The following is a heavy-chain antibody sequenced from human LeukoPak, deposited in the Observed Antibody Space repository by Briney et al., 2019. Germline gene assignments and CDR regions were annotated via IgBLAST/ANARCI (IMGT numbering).Heavy chain of an antibody. CDR3: ARESPRLVYFDY. D-gene: IGHD2-21*01. CDR2: ISSSSSYI. Sequence: GGSLRLSCAASGFTFSSYSMNWARQAPGKGLEWVSSISSSSSYIYYADSVKGRFTISRDNAKNSLYLQMNSLRAEDTAVYYCARESPRLVYFDYWGQGTLVTVSS. V-gene: IGHV3-21*01. J-gene: IGHJ4*02. CDR1: GFTFSSYS.